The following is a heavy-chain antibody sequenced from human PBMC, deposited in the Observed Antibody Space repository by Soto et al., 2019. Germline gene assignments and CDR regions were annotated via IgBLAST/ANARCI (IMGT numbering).Heavy chain of an antibody. CDR1: GYSFTSYW. CDR2: IDPSDSYT. CDR3: ARRKSSSALYYGMDV. Sequence: GESLKISCKGPGYSFTSYWISRVRQMPGKGLEWMGRIDPSDSYTNYSPSFQGHVTISADKSISTAYLQWSSLKASDTAMYYCARRKSSSALYYGMDVWGQGTTVTVSS. J-gene: IGHJ6*02. V-gene: IGHV5-10-1*01. D-gene: IGHD6-6*01.